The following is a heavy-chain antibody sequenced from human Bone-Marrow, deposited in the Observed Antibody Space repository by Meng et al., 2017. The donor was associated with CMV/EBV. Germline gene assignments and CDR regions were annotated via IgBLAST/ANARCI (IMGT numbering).Heavy chain of an antibody. Sequence: SVKVSCKASGGTFSSYAISWVRQAPGQGLEWMGGIIPIFGTANYAQKFQGRVTMTRDTSISTAYMELSRLRSDDTAVYYCAIRDIVVVPAATREWFDPWGQGTLVTVSS. D-gene: IGHD2-2*01. V-gene: IGHV1-69*05. CDR3: AIRDIVVVPAATREWFDP. J-gene: IGHJ5*02. CDR1: GGTFSSYA. CDR2: IIPIFGTA.